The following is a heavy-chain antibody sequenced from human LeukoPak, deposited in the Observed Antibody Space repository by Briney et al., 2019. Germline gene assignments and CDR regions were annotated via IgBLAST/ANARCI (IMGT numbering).Heavy chain of an antibody. Sequence: PSETLSLTCTVSGGSISSYYWSWIRQPPGKGLEWIGYIYYSGSTNYNPSLKSRVTISVDTSKNQFSLKLSSVTAADTAVYYCARGYYDFWSGYWHWGQGTLVTVSS. CDR2: IYYSGST. CDR1: GGSISSYY. CDR3: ARGYYDFWSGYWH. D-gene: IGHD3-3*01. J-gene: IGHJ4*02. V-gene: IGHV4-59*12.